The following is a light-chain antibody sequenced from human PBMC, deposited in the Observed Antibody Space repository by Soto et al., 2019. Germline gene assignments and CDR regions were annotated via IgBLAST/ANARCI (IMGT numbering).Light chain of an antibody. Sequence: EIVLTQSPGTLSLSAGERATLSCRASQSVSSYLAWYQQKPGQAPRLLIYDASNRATGIPARFSGSGSGTDFTLTISSLEPEDFAVYYCQQRSDWPLTFGGGTNVDI. CDR1: QSVSSY. CDR2: DAS. J-gene: IGKJ4*01. V-gene: IGKV3-11*01. CDR3: QQRSDWPLT.